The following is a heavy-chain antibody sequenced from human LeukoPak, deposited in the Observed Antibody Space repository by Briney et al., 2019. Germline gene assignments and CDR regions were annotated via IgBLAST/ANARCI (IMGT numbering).Heavy chain of an antibody. Sequence: SETLSLTCAVSDEPFSVHYWSWIRQPPGKGLEGLEWIGEINDRGNVQYRPSLKTRVTISVDTSKNQFSLKLSSVTAADTAVYYCARHMGIYYDSSGYHPGDAFDIWGQGTMVTVSS. CDR1: DEPFSVHY. D-gene: IGHD3-22*01. CDR3: ARHMGIYYDSSGYHPGDAFDI. V-gene: IGHV4-34*01. J-gene: IGHJ3*02. CDR2: INDRGNV.